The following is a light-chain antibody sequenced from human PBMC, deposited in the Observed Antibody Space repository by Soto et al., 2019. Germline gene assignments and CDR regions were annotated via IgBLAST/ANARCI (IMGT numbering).Light chain of an antibody. CDR3: QQRSNWLSIT. CDR2: DVS. J-gene: IGKJ5*01. CDR1: QSVSSN. Sequence: EIVMTQSPSTLSVSPGERATLSCRASQSVSSNLAWYQQKPGQAPRLLIYDVSHRATGIPARFSGSGSGTDFTLTISSLEPEDFAVYYCQQRSNWLSITFGQGTRLEIK. V-gene: IGKV3-11*01.